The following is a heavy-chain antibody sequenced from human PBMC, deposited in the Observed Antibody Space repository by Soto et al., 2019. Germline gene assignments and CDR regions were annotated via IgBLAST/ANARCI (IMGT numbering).Heavy chain of an antibody. CDR3: VRGGHGSGSYLGSH. D-gene: IGHD3-10*01. CDR1: GLTFTTYW. V-gene: IGHV3-7*03. J-gene: IGHJ4*02. CDR2: IRQDGGSQ. Sequence: GGSLRLSCVVSGLTFTTYWMSWVRQAPGKGLEWVANIRQDGGSQYYVDSVKGRFTISRDNAKNSVYLQMDSLRAEDTAVYYCVRGGHGSGSYLGSHWGQGVLVTVSS.